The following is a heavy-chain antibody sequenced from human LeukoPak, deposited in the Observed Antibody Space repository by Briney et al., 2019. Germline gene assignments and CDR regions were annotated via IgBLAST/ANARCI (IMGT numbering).Heavy chain of an antibody. D-gene: IGHD2-8*02. CDR2: VYYHSAT. CDR1: GGSISNNY. Sequence: SETLSLTCTVSGGSISNNYWSWIRRPPAEGLLWMGCVYYHSATTYNTSLQSRDTISIDTTKSQHFLLLSSVSTAEAAAYYCWRQAYCTATSCYPFDFWGQGILVTVSS. CDR3: WRQAYCTATSCYPFDF. J-gene: IGHJ4*02. V-gene: IGHV4-59*01.